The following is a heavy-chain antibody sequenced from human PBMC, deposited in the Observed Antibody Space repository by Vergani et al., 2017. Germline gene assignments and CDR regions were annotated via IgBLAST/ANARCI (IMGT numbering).Heavy chain of an antibody. Sequence: EVQLVESGGGLVQPGRSLRLSCAASGFTFDDYAMHWVRQAPGKGLEWVSGISWNSGSIGYADSVKGRFTISRDNAKNSLYLQMNSLRAEDTALYYCAKDMGSGSYYGWNYFDYGGRGTLVTVSS. CDR1: GFTFDDYA. CDR3: AKDMGSGSYYGWNYFDY. J-gene: IGHJ4*02. CDR2: ISWNSGSI. V-gene: IGHV3-9*01. D-gene: IGHD1-26*01.